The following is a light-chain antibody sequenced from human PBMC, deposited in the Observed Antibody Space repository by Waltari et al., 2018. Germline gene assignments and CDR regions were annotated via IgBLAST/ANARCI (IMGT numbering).Light chain of an antibody. J-gene: IGKJ2*02. CDR2: GAS. V-gene: IGKV3-15*01. CDR1: QHVSNN. CDR3: QQYNVWPPST. Sequence: EVLMTQSPATLSVSPGKTATFSCRASQHVSNNLVWYQHKPGQAPRLLISGASTRASGAPARFSGSGSGTEFTLTISSLQSDDSAIYYCQQYNVWPPSTFGQGTKLEIK.